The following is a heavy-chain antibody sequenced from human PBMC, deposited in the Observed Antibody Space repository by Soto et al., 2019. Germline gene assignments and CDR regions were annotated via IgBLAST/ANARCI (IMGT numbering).Heavy chain of an antibody. J-gene: IGHJ4*02. Sequence: GGSLRLSCAASGFTFSNAWMSWVRQAPGKGLEWVGRIKSKTDGGTTDYAAPVKGRFTISRDDSKNTLYLQMNSLKTEDTAVYYCTTDGVYYGSGIPIGFDYWGQGTLVTVSS. CDR2: IKSKTDGGTT. D-gene: IGHD3-10*01. CDR1: GFTFSNAW. V-gene: IGHV3-15*01. CDR3: TTDGVYYGSGIPIGFDY.